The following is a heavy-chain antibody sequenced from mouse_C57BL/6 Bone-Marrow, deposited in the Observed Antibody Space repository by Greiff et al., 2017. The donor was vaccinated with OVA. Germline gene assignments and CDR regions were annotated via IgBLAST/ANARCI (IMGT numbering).Heavy chain of an antibody. CDR3: ANAMVTTTDLFAY. D-gene: IGHD2-2*01. J-gene: IGHJ3*01. V-gene: IGHV1-55*01. Sequence: QVQLQQSGAELVKPGASVKMSCKASGYTFTSYWITWVKQRPGQGLEWIGDIYPGSGSTNYNEKFKSKATLTVDTSSSTAYMQLSSLTSEDSAVYYCANAMVTTTDLFAYWGQGTLVTVSA. CDR1: GYTFTSYW. CDR2: IYPGSGST.